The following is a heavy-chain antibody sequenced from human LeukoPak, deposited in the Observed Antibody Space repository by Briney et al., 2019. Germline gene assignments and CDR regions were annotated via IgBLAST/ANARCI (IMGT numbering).Heavy chain of an antibody. Sequence: PSETLSLTCAVYGGSFSGYYWSWIRQPPGKGLEWIGSIYSGGITYYNPSLKSRVSFSEDTSKNQFSLKMTSMTAADTAIYYCWLEKVVAAYFDSWGQGTLVTVSS. CDR2: IYSGGIT. CDR3: WLEKVVAAYFDS. D-gene: IGHD2-15*01. J-gene: IGHJ4*02. V-gene: IGHV4-34*03. CDR1: GGSFSGYY.